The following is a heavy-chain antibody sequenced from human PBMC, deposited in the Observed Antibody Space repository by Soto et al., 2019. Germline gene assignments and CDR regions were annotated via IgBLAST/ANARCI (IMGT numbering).Heavy chain of an antibody. J-gene: IGHJ4*02. CDR1: GGTFSSYA. CDR3: ARAGRYYYDSSGYYLPFDY. Sequence: SVKVSCKAPGGTFSSYAISCLRHAPGQGLEWMGGIIPTFGTANYAQKFQGRVTITADESTSTAYMELSSLRSEDTAVYYCARAGRYYYDSSGYYLPFDYWGQGTLVTVS. D-gene: IGHD3-22*01. CDR2: IIPTFGTA. V-gene: IGHV1-69*13.